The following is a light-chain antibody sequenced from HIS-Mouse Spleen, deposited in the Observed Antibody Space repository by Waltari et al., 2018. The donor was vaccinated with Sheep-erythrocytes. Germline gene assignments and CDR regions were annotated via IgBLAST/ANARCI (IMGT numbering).Light chain of an antibody. V-gene: IGLV2-11*01. CDR1: SSAVGGYND. CDR2: DVS. J-gene: IGLJ1*01. Sequence: QSALTQPASVSGSPGQSITISCTGTSSAVGGYNDVSWYQQHPGKAPKLMIYDVSKRPSGVPDRFSGSKSGNTASLTISGLQAEDEADYYCCSYAGSYNHVFATGTKVTVL. CDR3: CSYAGSYNHV.